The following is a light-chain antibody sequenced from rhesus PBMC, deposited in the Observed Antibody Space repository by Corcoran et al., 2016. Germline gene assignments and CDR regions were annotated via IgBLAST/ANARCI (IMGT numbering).Light chain of an antibody. CDR1: QSISSW. Sequence: DIQMTQSPSSLSASVGDTVTITCRASQSISSWLDWYQQKPGKAPKLLIYKASSLQSGVPSRLSGSGSGTDFTLTSSSLQPEECATYYCLHYSSSPPLTFGGGTKVEIK. CDR2: KAS. CDR3: LHYSSSPPLT. V-gene: IGKV1-22*01. J-gene: IGKJ4*01.